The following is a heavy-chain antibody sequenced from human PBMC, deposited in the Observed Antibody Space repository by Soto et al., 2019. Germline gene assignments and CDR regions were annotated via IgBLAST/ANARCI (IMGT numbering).Heavy chain of an antibody. CDR2: IYYSGST. J-gene: IGHJ6*02. V-gene: IGHV4-31*03. CDR1: GGSISSGGYY. CDR3: ARAGLYYYSGMDV. Sequence: QVQLQESGPGLVKPSQTLSLTCTVSGGSISSGGYYWSWIRQHPGKGLEWIGYIYYSGSTYYNPSLMSRVXXSXDXYKNQFSLKLSSVTAADTAVYYCARAGLYYYSGMDVWGQGTTVTVSS.